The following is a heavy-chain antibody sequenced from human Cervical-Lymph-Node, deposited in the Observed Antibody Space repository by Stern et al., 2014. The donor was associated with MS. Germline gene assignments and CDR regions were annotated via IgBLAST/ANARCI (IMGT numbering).Heavy chain of an antibody. CDR1: GGTFTSSYA. CDR2: ILPILGLP. CDR3: ARGVVTNRAAATLHNLFDP. Sequence: QVQLGQSGAEVKKPGSSVNVSCTVSGGTFTSSYAITWMRQAPGQGLEWMGRILPILGLPNYAQKFQGRVTITADTSTSTAYMELSSLRSEDTAVYYCARGVVTNRAAATLHNLFDPWGQGTLVTVSS. V-gene: IGHV1-69*09. J-gene: IGHJ5*02. D-gene: IGHD6-25*01.